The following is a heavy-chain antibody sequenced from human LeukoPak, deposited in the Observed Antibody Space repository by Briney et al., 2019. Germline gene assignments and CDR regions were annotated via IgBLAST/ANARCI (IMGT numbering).Heavy chain of an antibody. Sequence: GGSLRLSCAASGFTFSSYWMHWVRQAPGKGLVWVSRINSDGSSTSYADSVKGRFTISRDNAKNTLYLQMNSLRAEDTAVYYCAKQKMEGKYYYYYMDVWGKGTTVTISS. CDR3: AKQKMEGKYYYYYMDV. CDR2: INSDGSST. V-gene: IGHV3-74*01. D-gene: IGHD1/OR15-1a*01. J-gene: IGHJ6*03. CDR1: GFTFSSYW.